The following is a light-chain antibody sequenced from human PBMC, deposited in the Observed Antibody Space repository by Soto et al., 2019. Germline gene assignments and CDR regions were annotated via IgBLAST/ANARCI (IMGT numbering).Light chain of an antibody. CDR1: QWIGDT. Sequence: EVVMRQSPDTLSVSLGEGATLSCRASQWIGDTLAWYQHKPGQAPRLLIYGASTRATGIPPRFSGRGSGTDFTLTISSLEPEDSAVYYCQQRHMWPITFGQGTLLEIK. CDR3: QQRHMWPIT. CDR2: GAS. V-gene: IGKV3D-15*01. J-gene: IGKJ5*01.